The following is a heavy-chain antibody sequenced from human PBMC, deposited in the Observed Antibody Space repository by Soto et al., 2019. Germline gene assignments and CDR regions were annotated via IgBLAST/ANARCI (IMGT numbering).Heavy chain of an antibody. V-gene: IGHV4-4*07. CDR1: GGSISSYY. CDR2: IYTSGST. CDR3: ARDRPIYYYGAGSYYNVHWLDP. D-gene: IGHD3-10*01. Sequence: SETLSLTCTVSGGSISSYYWSWIRQPAGKGLEWIGRIYTSGSTNYNPSLKSRVTMSVDTSKNQFSLKLSSVTAADTAVYYCARDRPIYYYGAGSYYNVHWLDPCGQGTLVTVSS. J-gene: IGHJ5*02.